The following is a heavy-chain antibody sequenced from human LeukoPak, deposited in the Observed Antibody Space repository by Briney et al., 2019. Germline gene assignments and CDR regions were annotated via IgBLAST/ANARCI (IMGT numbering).Heavy chain of an antibody. CDR1: GGSISSYY. J-gene: IGHJ2*01. CDR2: INYSGST. Sequence: KPSETLSLTCTVSGGSISSYYWSWIRQPPGKGLEWIGYINYSGSTNYNPSLKSRVTISVDTSKNQFSLKLSSVTAADTAVYYCARDLYCSGGSCYGRWYFDLWGRGTLVTVSS. CDR3: ARDLYCSGGSCYGRWYFDL. D-gene: IGHD2-15*01. V-gene: IGHV4-59*01.